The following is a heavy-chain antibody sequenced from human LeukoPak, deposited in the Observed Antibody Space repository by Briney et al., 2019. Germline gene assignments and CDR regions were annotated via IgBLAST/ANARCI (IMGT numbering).Heavy chain of an antibody. CDR3: TTYYDFWSGPD. CDR1: GFTFGDYA. D-gene: IGHD3-3*01. V-gene: IGHV3-49*04. Sequence: GGSLRPSCTASGFTFGDYAMSWVRQAPGKGLEWVGFIRSKAYGGTTEYAASVKGRFTISRDDSKSIAYLQMNSLKTEDTAVYYCTTYYDFWSGPDWGQGTLVTASS. J-gene: IGHJ4*02. CDR2: IRSKAYGGTT.